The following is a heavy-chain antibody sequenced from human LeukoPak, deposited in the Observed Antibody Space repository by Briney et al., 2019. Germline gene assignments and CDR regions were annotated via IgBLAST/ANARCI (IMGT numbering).Heavy chain of an antibody. CDR1: GFTFSSYW. Sequence: GGSLRLSCAASGFTFSSYWMHWVRQVPGKGLVWVSRINSDGSRTSNADCVKGRFTISRDNVKNTLYLQMNSLRAEDTAVYYCARMGNSYVMDVWGQGTTVTVSS. V-gene: IGHV3-74*01. J-gene: IGHJ6*02. CDR3: ARMGNSYVMDV. D-gene: IGHD7-27*01. CDR2: INSDGSRT.